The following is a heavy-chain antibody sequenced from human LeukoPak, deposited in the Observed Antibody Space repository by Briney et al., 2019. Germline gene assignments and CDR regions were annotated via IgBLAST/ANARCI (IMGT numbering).Heavy chain of an antibody. J-gene: IGHJ3*02. CDR2: INHSGST. D-gene: IGHD1-26*01. Sequence: SETLSLXCAVYGGSFSGYYWSWIRQPPGKGLEWIGEINHSGSTNYNPSLKSRVTISVDTSKNQFSLKLSSVTAADTAVYYCARDLSGPRGGDAFDIWDQGTMVTVSS. CDR3: ARDLSGPRGGDAFDI. CDR1: GGSFSGYY. V-gene: IGHV4-34*01.